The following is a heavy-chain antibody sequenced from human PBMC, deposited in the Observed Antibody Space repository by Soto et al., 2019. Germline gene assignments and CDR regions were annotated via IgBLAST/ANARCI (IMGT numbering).Heavy chain of an antibody. V-gene: IGHV3-7*03. CDR2: IKQDGSEK. J-gene: IGHJ5*02. Sequence: LRLSCAASGFTFSSYWMSWVRQAPGKGLEWVANIKQDGSEKYYVDSVKGRFTISRDNAKNSLYLQMNSLRAEDTAVYYCARAVPAAKYNWFDPWRQGTLVTVSS. CDR1: GFTFSSYW. D-gene: IGHD2-2*01. CDR3: ARAVPAAKYNWFDP.